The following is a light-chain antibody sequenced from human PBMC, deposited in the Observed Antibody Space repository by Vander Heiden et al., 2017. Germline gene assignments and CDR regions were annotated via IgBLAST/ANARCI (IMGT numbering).Light chain of an antibody. CDR3: QQDGSSRWT. CDR1: QSVSSSY. V-gene: IGKV3-20*01. CDR2: GAS. J-gene: IGKJ1*01. Sequence: EIVLTQSPGTLSLSPGERATLSCRASQSVSSSYLAWYQQKPGQAPRPLIYGASSRATGIPDRFSGSGSGTDFTLTISRLEPEDFAVYYCQQDGSSRWTFGQGTKVEIK.